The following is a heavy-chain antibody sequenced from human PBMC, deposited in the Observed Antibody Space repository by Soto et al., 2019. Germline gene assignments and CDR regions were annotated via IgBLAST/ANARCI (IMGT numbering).Heavy chain of an antibody. J-gene: IGHJ4*02. CDR2: ISGSGSST. CDR3: AKRGSAMVTVDY. V-gene: IGHV3-23*01. D-gene: IGHD5-18*01. Sequence: PGGSLRLSCAASGFTFSSYAMSWVRQAPGKGLEWVSAISGSGSSTYYADSVKGRFTISRDNSKNTLYLQMNSLRAEDTAVYYCAKRGSAMVTVDYWGQGTLVTVSS. CDR1: GFTFSSYA.